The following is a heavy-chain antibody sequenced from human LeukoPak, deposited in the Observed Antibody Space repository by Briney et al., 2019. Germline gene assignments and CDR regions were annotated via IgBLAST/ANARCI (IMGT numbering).Heavy chain of an antibody. Sequence: GGSLRLSCAASGFTFSSYSMNWVRQAPGKGLEWVSSISSSSSYTYYADSVKGRFTISRDNAKNSLYLQMNSLRAEDTAVYYCARDSARPAESAFDPWGQGTLVTVSS. CDR3: ARDSARPAESAFDP. CDR1: GFTFSSYS. D-gene: IGHD6-6*01. V-gene: IGHV3-21*01. CDR2: ISSSSSYT. J-gene: IGHJ5*02.